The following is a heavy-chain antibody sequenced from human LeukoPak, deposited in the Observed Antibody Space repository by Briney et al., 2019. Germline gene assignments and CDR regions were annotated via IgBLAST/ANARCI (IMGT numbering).Heavy chain of an antibody. CDR1: GFTFSSYA. CDR3: ARDYAGPYSSSKLGFDY. V-gene: IGHV3-30*04. D-gene: IGHD6-6*01. CDR2: ISYDGSNK. J-gene: IGHJ4*02. Sequence: RGSLRLSYAASGFTFSSYAMHWVRQAPGKGLEWVAVISYDGSNKYYADSVKGRFTISRDNSKNTLYLQMNSLRAEDTAVYYCARDYAGPYSSSKLGFDYWGQGTLVTVSS.